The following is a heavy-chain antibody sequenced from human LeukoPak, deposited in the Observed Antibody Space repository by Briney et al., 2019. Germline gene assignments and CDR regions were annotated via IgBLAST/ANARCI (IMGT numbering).Heavy chain of an antibody. Sequence: GGSLRLSCAASGFTFSSYDMHWVRQATGKGLEWVSAIGAAGDTYYPGSVKGRFTICRENAKNSLYLQMNSLRPEDTAVYYCVKVTGMDHAFDMWGQGTMVTVSS. CDR3: VKVTGMDHAFDM. V-gene: IGHV3-13*01. CDR1: GFTFSSYD. CDR2: IGAAGDT. D-gene: IGHD3-10*01. J-gene: IGHJ3*02.